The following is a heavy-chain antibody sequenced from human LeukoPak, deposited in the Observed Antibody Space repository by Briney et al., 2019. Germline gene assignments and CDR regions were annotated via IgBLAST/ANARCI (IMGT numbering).Heavy chain of an antibody. CDR2: ISNSGSTI. CDR1: GFTISDSY. CDR3: ARRRSQGIDY. J-gene: IGHJ4*02. V-gene: IGHV3-11*04. Sequence: PGGSLRLSCAASGFTISDSYMTWIRQAPGKGLEWVSYISNSGSTIYYADSVKGRFTISRDSANNSLYLQMNSLRAEDTAVYYCARRRSQGIDYWGQGTLVTVSS.